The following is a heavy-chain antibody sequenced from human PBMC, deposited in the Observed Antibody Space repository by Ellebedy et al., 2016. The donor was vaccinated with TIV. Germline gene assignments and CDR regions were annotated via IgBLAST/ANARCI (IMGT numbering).Heavy chain of an antibody. V-gene: IGHV3-15*01. Sequence: PGGSLRLSCAASGFTFSNAWMSWVRQAPGKGLEWVGRIKSKTDGGTTDYAEPVKGRFTISRDDSKNTLYLQMNSLKTEDTAVYYCTTFSEQQLVYLDYFDYWGQGTLVTVSS. J-gene: IGHJ4*02. CDR2: IKSKTDGGTT. CDR3: TTFSEQQLVYLDYFDY. CDR1: GFTFSNAW. D-gene: IGHD6-13*01.